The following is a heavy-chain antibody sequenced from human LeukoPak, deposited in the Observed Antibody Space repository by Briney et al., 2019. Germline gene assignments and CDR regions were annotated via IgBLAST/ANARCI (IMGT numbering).Heavy chain of an antibody. Sequence: GGSLRLSCAASGFTFSSYAMSWVRQAPGKGLEWVAVISYDGSNKYYADSVKGRFTISRDNSKNTLYLQMNSLRAEDTAVYYCARAAAAAVYWFDPWGQGTLVTVSS. CDR3: ARAAAAAVYWFDP. J-gene: IGHJ5*02. V-gene: IGHV3-30*04. CDR2: ISYDGSNK. D-gene: IGHD6-13*01. CDR1: GFTFSSYA.